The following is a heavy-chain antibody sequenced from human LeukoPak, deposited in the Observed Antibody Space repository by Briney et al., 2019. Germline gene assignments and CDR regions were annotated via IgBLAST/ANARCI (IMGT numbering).Heavy chain of an antibody. J-gene: IGHJ3*02. CDR2: IYSGGST. Sequence: GGSLRLSCAASGFTVSSNYMSCVRQAPGKGLEWGSVIYSGGSTYYADSVKGRFTISRDNSKNTLYLQMNSLRAEGTAVYYCPSTSSYSDAFDIWGQGTMVTVSS. CDR1: GFTVSSNY. CDR3: PSTSSYSDAFDI. D-gene: IGHD5-12*01. V-gene: IGHV3-66*02.